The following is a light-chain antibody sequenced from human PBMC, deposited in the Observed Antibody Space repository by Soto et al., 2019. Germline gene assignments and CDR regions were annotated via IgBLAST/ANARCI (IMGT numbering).Light chain of an antibody. J-gene: IGKJ4*01. CDR3: QTYGSSPLT. CDR1: QSVSSNY. V-gene: IGKV3-20*01. Sequence: EIVLTQSPGTLSLSPGERATLSCRASQSVSSNYLVWYQQKPGQAPRLLVFDASNRATGIPDRFSGSGSGTDFTLTISRLETEDFAVYYCQTYGSSPLTFGGGTKVEIK. CDR2: DAS.